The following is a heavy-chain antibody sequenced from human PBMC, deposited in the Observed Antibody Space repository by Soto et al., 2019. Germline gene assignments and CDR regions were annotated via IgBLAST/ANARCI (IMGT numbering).Heavy chain of an antibody. Sequence: QDQLLQSGAEVKKPGASVTVSCKASGYSFTNYGITWVRQAPGQGLEWMGWISAFNGNTHYAQKLQGRVTMTTDASTSTAYMQLRSLRSDDTAMYYCARDRGVAPPVAGNTHYYYYMDVWGKGTTVTVSS. J-gene: IGHJ6*03. V-gene: IGHV1-18*01. CDR3: ARDRGVAPPVAGNTHYYYYMDV. D-gene: IGHD6-19*01. CDR2: ISAFNGNT. CDR1: GYSFTNYG.